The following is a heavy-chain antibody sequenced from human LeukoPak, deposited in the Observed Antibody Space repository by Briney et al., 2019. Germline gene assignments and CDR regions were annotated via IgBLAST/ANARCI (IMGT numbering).Heavy chain of an antibody. CDR1: GFTFSSSW. V-gene: IGHV3-23*01. CDR3: AKDGGSYFPVTL. D-gene: IGHD1-26*01. J-gene: IGHJ4*02. Sequence: GGSLRLSCAASGFTFSSSWMSWVRQAPGKGLEWVSAISGSGGSTYYADSVKGRFTISRDNSKNTLYLQMNSLRAEDTAVYYCAKDGGSYFPVTLWGQGTLVTVSS. CDR2: ISGSGGST.